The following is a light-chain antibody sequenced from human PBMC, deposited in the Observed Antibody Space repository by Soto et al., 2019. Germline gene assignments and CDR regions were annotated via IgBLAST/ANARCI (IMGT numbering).Light chain of an antibody. CDR2: DSN. V-gene: IGLV1-51*01. CDR1: SSNIGNNF. J-gene: IGLJ2*01. CDR3: GTWDSSLSAGV. Sequence: QSVLTQPPSVSAAPGQKVTISCSGSSSNIGNNFVSWYQQLPGTAPKLLIYDSNKRPSGIPDRFSGSKSGTSATLGITGVQTGDEADFYCGTWDSSLSAGVFGGGTKVTVL.